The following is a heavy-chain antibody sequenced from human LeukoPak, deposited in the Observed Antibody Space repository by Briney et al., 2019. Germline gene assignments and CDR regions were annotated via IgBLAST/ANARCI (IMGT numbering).Heavy chain of an antibody. CDR1: GYTFTGYY. CDR2: INSNSGGT. D-gene: IGHD5-12*01. Sequence: ASVKVSCKASGYTFTGYYMHWVRQAPGQGLEWMGWINSNSGGTNYAQKFQGRVTMTRDTSISTAYMELSRLRSDDTAVYYCATDYSTSYSGYVGGYFDYWGQGTLVTVSS. CDR3: ATDYSTSYSGYVGGYFDY. V-gene: IGHV1-2*02. J-gene: IGHJ4*02.